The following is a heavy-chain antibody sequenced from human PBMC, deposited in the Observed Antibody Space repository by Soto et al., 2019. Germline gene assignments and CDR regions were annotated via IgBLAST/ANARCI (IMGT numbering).Heavy chain of an antibody. V-gene: IGHV6-1*01. J-gene: IGHJ4*02. CDR2: TYYRSKWYN. Sequence: SQTLSLTCAISGDSVSGNSAAWYWIRQSPSRGLEWLGRTYYRSKWYNDYAVSVKSRITVTPDTSKNQFSLHLNSVTPEDTAVYYXAREFPYYESSDSYFDYWGQGALVTVSS. D-gene: IGHD3-16*01. CDR1: GDSVSGNSAA. CDR3: AREFPYYESSDSYFDY.